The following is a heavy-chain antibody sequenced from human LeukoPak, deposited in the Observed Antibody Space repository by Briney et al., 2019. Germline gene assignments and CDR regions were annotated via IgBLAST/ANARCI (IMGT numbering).Heavy chain of an antibody. CDR2: ISSSSSYI. Sequence: GGSLRLSCAASGFTFSSYSMNWVRQAPGKGLEWVSSISSSSSYIYYADSVKGRFTISRDNSKNTLYLQMNSLRAEDTAVYYCAKTGQKYSSGWYGSVDYFDYWGQGTLVTVSS. V-gene: IGHV3-21*04. CDR1: GFTFSSYS. J-gene: IGHJ4*02. CDR3: AKTGQKYSSGWYGSVDYFDY. D-gene: IGHD6-19*01.